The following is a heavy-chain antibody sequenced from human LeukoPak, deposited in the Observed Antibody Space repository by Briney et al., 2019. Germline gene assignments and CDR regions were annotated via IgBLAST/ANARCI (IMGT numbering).Heavy chain of an antibody. CDR1: GYSISSGYY. CDR2: IYHSGST. V-gene: IGHV4-38-2*02. J-gene: IGHJ4*02. D-gene: IGHD6-19*01. Sequence: SETLSLTCTVSGYSISSGYYWGWIRQPPGKGLEWIGSIYHSGSTYYNPSLKSRVTISVDTSKNQFSLKLSSVTAADTAVYYCARGYSSGWYGDYWGQGTLVTVSP. CDR3: ARGYSSGWYGDY.